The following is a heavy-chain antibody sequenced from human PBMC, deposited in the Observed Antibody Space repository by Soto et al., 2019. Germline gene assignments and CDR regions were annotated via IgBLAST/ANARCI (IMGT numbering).Heavy chain of an antibody. CDR3: ARVGRYTSGWYLDFFDS. J-gene: IGHJ4*02. V-gene: IGHV4-34*01. CDR1: GGSFANYY. CDR2: INYSGST. Sequence: SETLSLTCAVYGGSFANYYWNWIRQPPGKGLEGIGEINYSGSTDYNPSLESRVTISVDTSKNQFSLNLSSVTAADTAIYSCARVGRYTSGWYLDFFDSWGQGTPVTVSS. D-gene: IGHD6-19*01.